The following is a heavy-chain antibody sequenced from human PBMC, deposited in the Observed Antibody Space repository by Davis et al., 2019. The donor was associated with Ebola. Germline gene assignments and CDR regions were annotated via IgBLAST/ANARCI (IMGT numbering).Heavy chain of an antibody. V-gene: IGHV3-11*01. CDR3: ARDQTDSWLQANFDY. CDR2: ISSRGRTI. J-gene: IGHJ4*02. Sequence: GESLKISCAASGFTFSDYYMSWIRQAPGKGLEWVSYISSRGRTIYYADSVKGRFTISRDNAKNTLYLQMNSLRAEDTAVYYCARDQTDSWLQANFDYWGQGTLVTVSS. CDR1: GFTFSDYY. D-gene: IGHD5-24*01.